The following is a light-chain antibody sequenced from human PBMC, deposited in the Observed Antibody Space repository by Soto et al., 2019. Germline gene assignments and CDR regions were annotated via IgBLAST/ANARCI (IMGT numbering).Light chain of an antibody. J-gene: IGKJ4*01. Sequence: EIGLTQSPGTLSLSPGGRATLSCRASQSVSFSYLAWYQQKAGQAPRLLIDGATSRATGIPDRFSGSESGTDFTLTISRLEPEDFAVYYCQQYCSSPLTFGGGTKVEIK. CDR3: QQYCSSPLT. V-gene: IGKV3-20*01. CDR2: GAT. CDR1: QSVSFSY.